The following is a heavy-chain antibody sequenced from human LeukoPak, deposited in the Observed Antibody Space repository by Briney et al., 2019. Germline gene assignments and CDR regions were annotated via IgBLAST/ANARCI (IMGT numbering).Heavy chain of an antibody. CDR1: GGSFSGYY. CDR3: ARAPAGRITMIVVVNKTKGAFDI. Sequence: PSETLSLTCAVYGGSFSGYYWSWIRQPPGKGLEWIGEINHSGSTNYNPSLKSRVTISVDTSKNQFSLKLSSVTAADTAVYYCARAPAGRITMIVVVNKTKGAFDIWGQGTMVTVSS. V-gene: IGHV4-34*01. J-gene: IGHJ3*02. CDR2: INHSGST. D-gene: IGHD3-22*01.